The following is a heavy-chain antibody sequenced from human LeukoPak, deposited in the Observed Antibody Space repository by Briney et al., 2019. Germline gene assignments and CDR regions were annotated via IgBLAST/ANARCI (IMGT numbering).Heavy chain of an antibody. D-gene: IGHD6-13*01. CDR2: IYPGDSDT. CDR3: ARHPPSYSSSWYSFDY. J-gene: IGHJ4*02. Sequence: GESLKISCKGSGYSFTDYWIGWVRQMPGKGLEWMGIIYPGDSDTRYSPSFQGQVTISADKSISTAYLQWSSLKASDTAMYYCARHPPSYSSSWYSFDYWGQGTLVTVSS. V-gene: IGHV5-51*01. CDR1: GYSFTDYW.